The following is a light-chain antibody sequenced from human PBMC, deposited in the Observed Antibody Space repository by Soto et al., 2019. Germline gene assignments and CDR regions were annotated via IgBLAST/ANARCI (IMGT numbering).Light chain of an antibody. Sequence: DIQMTQSPSSLSASVGDRVTITCRASQRVSTYLYWYQQKPEKAPKLLIYAASSLQSGVPSRFSGSGSGTDFTLTISSLQPEDFATYYCQQSYSTPRTFGQGTKLEIK. CDR3: QQSYSTPRT. CDR2: AAS. V-gene: IGKV1-39*01. J-gene: IGKJ2*01. CDR1: QRVSTY.